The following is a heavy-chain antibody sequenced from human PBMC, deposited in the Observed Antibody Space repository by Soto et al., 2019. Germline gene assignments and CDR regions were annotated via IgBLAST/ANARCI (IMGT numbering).Heavy chain of an antibody. CDR1: GDSVSSNSAA. CDR3: ARDPYSNSPSAEYFQH. Sequence: SQTLSLTCAISGDSVSSNSAAWNWIRQSPSRGLEWLGRTYYRSKWYNDYAVSVKSRITINPDTSKNQFSLQLNSVTPEDTAVYYCARDPYSNSPSAEYFQHWGQGTLVTVSS. CDR2: TYYRSKWYN. V-gene: IGHV6-1*01. D-gene: IGHD6-13*01. J-gene: IGHJ1*01.